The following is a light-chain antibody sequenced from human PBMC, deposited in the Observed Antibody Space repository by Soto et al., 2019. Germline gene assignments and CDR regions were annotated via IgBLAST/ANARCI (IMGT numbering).Light chain of an antibody. Sequence: QSVLTQPSSASGTPGQTVTISCCGTSSNIGTNTLHWFRQVPGTAPKLLIFNDNVRPSGVPGRFSGSRSGTSASLAISGLESEHEADYYCAAWDGSLNVVLLGGGTKLTVL. CDR1: SSNIGTNT. V-gene: IGLV1-44*01. CDR3: AAWDGSLNVVL. J-gene: IGLJ2*01. CDR2: NDN.